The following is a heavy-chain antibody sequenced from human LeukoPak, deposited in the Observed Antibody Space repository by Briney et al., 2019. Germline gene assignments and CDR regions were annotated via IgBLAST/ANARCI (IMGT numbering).Heavy chain of an antibody. V-gene: IGHV3-23*01. J-gene: IGHJ4*02. Sequence: RPGGSLRLSCAASGFTFSSYDMSWVRQAPGKGLEWVSAISGSGGSTYHADSVKGRFTISRDNSKNTLYLQMNSLRAEDTAVYYCAKRLTHSSSWYYFDYWGQGTLVTVSS. CDR3: AKRLTHSSSWYYFDY. CDR1: GFTFSSYD. D-gene: IGHD6-13*01. CDR2: ISGSGGST.